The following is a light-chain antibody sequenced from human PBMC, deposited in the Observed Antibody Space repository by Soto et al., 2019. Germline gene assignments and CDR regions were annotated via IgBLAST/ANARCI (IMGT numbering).Light chain of an antibody. V-gene: IGKV3-20*01. J-gene: IGKJ1*01. CDR3: HHYGSPHWT. CDR1: QSGFGTY. Sequence: EIVLPQSPGTLSLSPGDRATLSCRATQSGFGTYLAWFQQRPGQAPRLLIYEAFNRATGVPDRFTGSGSGTDFTLTISRLEPEDFAVYLCHHYGSPHWTLCQGTRVEIK. CDR2: EAF.